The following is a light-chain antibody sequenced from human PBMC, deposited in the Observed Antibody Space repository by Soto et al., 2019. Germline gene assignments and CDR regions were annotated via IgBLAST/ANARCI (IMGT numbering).Light chain of an antibody. CDR2: DVN. J-gene: IGLJ2*01. CDR3: TSYTTSNTLT. CDR1: XRDIGAYNY. V-gene: IGLV2-14*03. Sequence: QSVLTQPASVSGSPGQSXTLXCTGTXRDIGAYNYVSWFQQYPGKAPKCMIYDVNNRPSGVSNRFSGSKSGNTASLTISGLQAEDEAVYYCTSYTTSNTLTLGGGTKLTVL.